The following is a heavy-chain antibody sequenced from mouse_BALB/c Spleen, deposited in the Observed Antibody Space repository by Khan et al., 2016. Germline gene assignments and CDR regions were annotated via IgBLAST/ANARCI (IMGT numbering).Heavy chain of an antibody. CDR3: ASLTGTIAY. D-gene: IGHD4-1*01. J-gene: IGHJ3*01. Sequence: EVELVESGGGLVQTGGSLRLSCATSGFTFTDYYMTWVRQPPGNALEWLGFIRNKAGGYTTEYSASVKGRFTISRDNSQSILYLQMNTLRAEDSATYYCASLTGTIAYWGQGTLVTVSA. V-gene: IGHV7-3*02. CDR2: IRNKAGGYTT. CDR1: GFTFTDYY.